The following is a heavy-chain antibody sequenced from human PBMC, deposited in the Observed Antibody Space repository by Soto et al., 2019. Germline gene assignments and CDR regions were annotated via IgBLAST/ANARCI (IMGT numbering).Heavy chain of an antibody. D-gene: IGHD6-19*01. CDR2: MDPNSGNT. CDR3: PRVSGWRHY. CDR1: GYTFINYD. J-gene: IGHJ4*02. Sequence: QVQLVQSGAEVKKPWASVKVSCKASGYTFINYDINWVRQAPGQGLEWMGWMDPNSGNTDYAQKFQGRVTITRNTSIRTAYRELSSLSAENTAVYYCPRVSGWRHYWGQGTWVTVTS. V-gene: IGHV1-8*01.